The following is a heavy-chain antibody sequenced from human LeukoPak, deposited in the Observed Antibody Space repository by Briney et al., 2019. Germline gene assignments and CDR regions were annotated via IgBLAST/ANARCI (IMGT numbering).Heavy chain of an antibody. CDR1: GYSFTSYW. V-gene: IGHV5-51*01. Sequence: KTGESLKISCKGSGYSFTSYWIGWVRQMPGKGLEWMGIIYPGDSDTRYSPSFQGQVTISADKSISTAYLQWSSLKASDTAMYYCARHAIDYGDYEDPGYYGMDVWGQGTTVTVSS. D-gene: IGHD4-17*01. CDR2: IYPGDSDT. CDR3: ARHAIDYGDYEDPGYYGMDV. J-gene: IGHJ6*02.